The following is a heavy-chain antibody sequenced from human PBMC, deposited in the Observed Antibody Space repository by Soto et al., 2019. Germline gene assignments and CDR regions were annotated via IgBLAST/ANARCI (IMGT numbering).Heavy chain of an antibody. CDR2: FDPEDGET. CDR1: GYTLTELS. CDR3: ATAQGGGLYYFYGMDV. J-gene: IGHJ6*02. D-gene: IGHD3-16*01. V-gene: IGHV1-24*01. Sequence: QVQLVQSGAEVKKPGASVKVSCKVSGYTLTELSMHWVRQAPGNGLEWMGGFDPEDGETIYAQKFQGRVTMTEDTSTDTAYMELSSRTSDDTAVYYCATAQGGGLYYFYGMDVWGQGTTVTVSS.